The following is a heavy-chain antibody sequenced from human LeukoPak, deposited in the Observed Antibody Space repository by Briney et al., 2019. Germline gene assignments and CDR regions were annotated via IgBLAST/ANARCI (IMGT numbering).Heavy chain of an antibody. D-gene: IGHD3-3*01. CDR1: GYTFTSYD. J-gene: IGHJ5*02. Sequence: GASVKVSCKASGYTFTSYDINWVRQATGQGLEWMGWMNPNSGNTGYAQKFQGRVTMTRNTSISTAYMELSSLRSEDKAVYYCARTSSRRLTIFGVVTNRYYWFDPWGQGTLVTVSS. CDR3: ARTSSRRLTIFGVVTNRYYWFDP. CDR2: MNPNSGNT. V-gene: IGHV1-8*01.